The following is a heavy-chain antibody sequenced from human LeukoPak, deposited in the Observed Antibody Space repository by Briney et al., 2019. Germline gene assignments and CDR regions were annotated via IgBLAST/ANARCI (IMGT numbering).Heavy chain of an antibody. CDR2: IYNSGST. J-gene: IGHJ6*02. D-gene: IGHD3-16*01. CDR3: ARRFDQYYGLDV. Sequence: SETLSLTCAVYGGSFSGYYWSWIRQPPGKGLEWIGYIYNSGSTNYNPALKSRVTISVDTSKNQFSLNLSSVTAADTAVYYCARRFDQYYGLDVWGQGTMVTVSS. CDR1: GGSFSGYY. V-gene: IGHV4-59*01.